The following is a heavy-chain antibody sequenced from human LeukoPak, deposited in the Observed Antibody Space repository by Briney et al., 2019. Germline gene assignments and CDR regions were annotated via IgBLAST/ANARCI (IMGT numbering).Heavy chain of an antibody. Sequence: PSQTLSLTCTVSGGSISSGGYYWTWTRQRPGKGLEWIGYLYDSGSTFYNPSLKSRVTILVDTSKNQFSLKVTSVTVADTAVYYCARAAPNSVSSIHLDYWGQGTLVTVSS. CDR2: LYDSGST. CDR3: ARAAPNSVSSIHLDY. D-gene: IGHD6-6*01. CDR1: GGSISSGGYY. J-gene: IGHJ4*02. V-gene: IGHV4-31*03.